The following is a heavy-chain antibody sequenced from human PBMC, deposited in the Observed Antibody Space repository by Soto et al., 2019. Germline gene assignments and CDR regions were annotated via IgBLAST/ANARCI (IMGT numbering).Heavy chain of an antibody. J-gene: IGHJ6*02. Sequence: PGESLKISGKGSGYSFTSYWISWVRQMPGKGLEWMGRIDPSDYYTNYSPSFQGHVTISVDKSISTAYLQWSSLKASDTAMYYCARHVGIAAAGPYCYYYYGMDVWGQGTTVTVSS. V-gene: IGHV5-10-1*01. CDR1: GYSFTSYW. CDR2: IDPSDYYT. D-gene: IGHD6-13*01. CDR3: ARHVGIAAAGPYCYYYYGMDV.